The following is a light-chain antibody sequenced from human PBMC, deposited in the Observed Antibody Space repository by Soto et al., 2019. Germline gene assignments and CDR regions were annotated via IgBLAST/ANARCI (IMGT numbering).Light chain of an antibody. V-gene: IGKV1-5*03. CDR3: QQYNSYSPT. Sequence: DIQMTQSPSTLSASVGDRVTITCRASQSISVWLAWYQQKAGKAPNLLIYKASRLESGVPSRFSGSGSETEFTLTISGLQPVESATYYCQQYNSYSPTFGQGTKVEVK. J-gene: IGKJ1*01. CDR1: QSISVW. CDR2: KAS.